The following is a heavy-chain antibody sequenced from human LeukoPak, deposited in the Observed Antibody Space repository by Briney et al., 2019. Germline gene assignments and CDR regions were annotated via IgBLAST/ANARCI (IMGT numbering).Heavy chain of an antibody. CDR1: GYTFTGYY. V-gene: IGHV1-2*02. CDR3: ARDAQYSSSWYNGGWGYYYYYMDV. J-gene: IGHJ6*03. Sequence: ASVKVSCKASGYTFTGYYMHWVRQAPGQGLEWMGWISPNSGGTNYAQQFQGRVTMTRDTSISTAYMELSRLRSDDTAVYYCARDAQYSSSWYNGGWGYYYYYMDVWGKGTTVTISS. CDR2: ISPNSGGT. D-gene: IGHD6-13*01.